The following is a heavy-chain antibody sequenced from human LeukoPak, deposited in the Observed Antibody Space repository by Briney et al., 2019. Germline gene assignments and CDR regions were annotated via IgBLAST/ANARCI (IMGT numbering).Heavy chain of an antibody. J-gene: IGHJ6*03. V-gene: IGHV4-59*01. D-gene: IGHD6-13*01. CDR3: ARNGAAAAPYYYYYYMDV. CDR1: GGSISSYY. CDR2: IYYSGST. Sequence: SETLSLTCTVSGGSISSYYWSWIRQPPGKGLEWIGYIYYSGSTNYNPSLKSRVTISVDTSKNQFSLKLSSVTAADTAVYYCARNGAAAAPYYYYYYMDVWGKGTTVTVSS.